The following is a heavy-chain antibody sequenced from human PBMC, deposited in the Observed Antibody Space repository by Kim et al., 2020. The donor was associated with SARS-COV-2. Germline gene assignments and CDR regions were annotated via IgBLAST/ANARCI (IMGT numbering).Heavy chain of an antibody. CDR3: VKGGADTAMVTGGSYGMDV. V-gene: IGHV3-64D*09. CDR2: ISSNGGST. CDR1: GFTFSSYA. J-gene: IGHJ6*02. D-gene: IGHD5-18*01. Sequence: GGSLRLSCSASGFTFSSYAMHWVRQAPGKGLEYVSAISSNGGSTYYADSVKGRFTISRDNSKNTLYLQMSSLRAEDTAVYYCVKGGADTAMVTGGSYGMDVWGQGTTVTVSS.